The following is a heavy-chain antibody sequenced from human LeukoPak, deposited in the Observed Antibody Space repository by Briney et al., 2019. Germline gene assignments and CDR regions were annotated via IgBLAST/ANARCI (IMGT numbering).Heavy chain of an antibody. J-gene: IGHJ5*02. CDR1: GYTFTGCY. CDR2: INPNSGSP. CDR3: AGANMVRGVGPFFDQIWFDP. D-gene: IGHD3-10*01. V-gene: IGHV1-2*02. Sequence: SSVKVSCKASGYTFTGCYMHWVRQAPGQGLEGMEWINPNSGSPNYAQKFQGRVPMTRDTAIGTAHMELSRLRSDDPAWYFCAGANMVRGVGPFFDQIWFDPWGQGTLVTVSS.